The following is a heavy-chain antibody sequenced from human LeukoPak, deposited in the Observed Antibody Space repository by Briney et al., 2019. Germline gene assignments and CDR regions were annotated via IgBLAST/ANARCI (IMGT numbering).Heavy chain of an antibody. V-gene: IGHV4-39*01. CDR3: ARLENWGRRNNWFDP. CDR1: GGSFSSYY. Sequence: SETLSLTCAVYGGSFSSYYWGWIRQPPGKGLEWIGSIYYSGSTYYNPSLKSRVTISVDTSKNQFSLKLSSVTAADTAVYYCARLENWGRRNNWFDPWGQGTLVTVSS. D-gene: IGHD7-27*01. CDR2: IYYSGST. J-gene: IGHJ5*02.